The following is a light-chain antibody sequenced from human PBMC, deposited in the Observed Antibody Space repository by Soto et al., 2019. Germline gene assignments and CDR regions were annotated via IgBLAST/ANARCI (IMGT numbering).Light chain of an antibody. J-gene: IGKJ1*01. Sequence: DIQMTQSPSTLSASVGDRVTITCRASQSLNSLLAWYQQKPGRAPKLLIYDASTLESGVPSRFSGSGSGTEFTLTISSLQTDDFATYYCQQYNSYSSWTFGHGT. CDR3: QQYNSYSSWT. CDR1: QSLNSL. CDR2: DAS. V-gene: IGKV1-5*01.